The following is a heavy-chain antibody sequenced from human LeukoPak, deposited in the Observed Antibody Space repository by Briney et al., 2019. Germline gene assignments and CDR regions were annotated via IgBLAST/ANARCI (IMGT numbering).Heavy chain of an antibody. Sequence: SETLSLTXTVSGGSISSYYWSWIRQPPGKGLEWIGYIYYSGSTNYNPSLKSRVTISVDTSKNQFSLKLSSVTAADTAVHYCAGPGQWPFDYWGQGTLVTVSS. CDR1: GGSISSYY. V-gene: IGHV4-59*01. CDR3: AGPGQWPFDY. D-gene: IGHD6-19*01. J-gene: IGHJ4*02. CDR2: IYYSGST.